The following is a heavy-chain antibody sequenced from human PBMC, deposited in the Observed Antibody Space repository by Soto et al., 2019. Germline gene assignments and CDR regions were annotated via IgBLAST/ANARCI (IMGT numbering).Heavy chain of an antibody. J-gene: IGHJ6*03. D-gene: IGHD3-16*02. Sequence: GASVKVSCKASGYTFTSYDINWVRQATGQGLEWMGWMNPNSGNTGYAQKFQGRVTMTRNTSISTAYMELSSLRSEDTAVYYCAKNSYDYIWGSYPPPYYMDVWGKGTTVTVSS. V-gene: IGHV1-8*01. CDR3: AKNSYDYIWGSYPPPYYMDV. CDR2: MNPNSGNT. CDR1: GYTFTSYD.